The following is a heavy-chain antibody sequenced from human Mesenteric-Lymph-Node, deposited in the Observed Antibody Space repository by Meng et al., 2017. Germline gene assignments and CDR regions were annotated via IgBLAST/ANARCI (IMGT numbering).Heavy chain of an antibody. CDR3: ARDPVSYYGSGRGLGY. D-gene: IGHD3-10*01. J-gene: IGHJ4*02. Sequence: GESLKISCAASGFTFSSYWMSWVRQAPGKGLEWVANIKQDGSEKYYVDSVKGRFTISRDNAKNSLYLQMNSLRADDTAVYYCARDPVSYYGSGRGLGYWGQGTLVTVSS. CDR2: IKQDGSEK. CDR1: GFTFSSYW. V-gene: IGHV3-7*01.